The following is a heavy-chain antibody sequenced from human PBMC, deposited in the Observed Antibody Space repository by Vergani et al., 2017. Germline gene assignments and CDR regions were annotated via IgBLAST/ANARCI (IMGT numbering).Heavy chain of an antibody. CDR1: GYTFTGYY. CDR2: INPNSGGT. CDR3: ASLGYCSSTSCSPPYYYYYIDV. V-gene: IGHV1-2*06. D-gene: IGHD2-2*01. J-gene: IGHJ6*03. Sequence: QVQLVQSGAEVKKPGASVKVSCKASGYTFTGYYMHWVRQAPGQGLEWMGRINPNSGGTNYAQKFQGRVTMTRDTSISTAYMELSRLRSDDTAVYYCASLGYCSSTSCSPPYYYYYIDVGGKGTTVTVSS.